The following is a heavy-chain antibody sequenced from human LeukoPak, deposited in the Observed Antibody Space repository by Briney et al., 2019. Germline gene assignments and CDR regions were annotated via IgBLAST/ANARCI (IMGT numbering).Heavy chain of an antibody. CDR2: ISYDGSNK. V-gene: IGHV3-30-3*01. CDR1: GGSFSGYY. Sequence: LSLTCAVYGGSFSGYYWSWIRQPPGKGLEWVAVISYDGSNKYYADSVKGRFTISRDNSKNTLYLQMNSLRAEDTAVYYCASRSPGDWGQGTLVTVSS. CDR3: ASRSPGD. D-gene: IGHD7-27*01. J-gene: IGHJ1*01.